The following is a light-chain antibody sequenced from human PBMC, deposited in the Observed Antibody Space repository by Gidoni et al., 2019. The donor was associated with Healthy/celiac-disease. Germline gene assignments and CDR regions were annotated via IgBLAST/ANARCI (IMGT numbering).Light chain of an antibody. CDR3: SSYTSSSTRV. J-gene: IGLJ3*02. CDR2: YVS. V-gene: IGLV2-14*03. CDR1: SSDVGGYNY. Sequence: QSALTQPASVSGSPGQSITISCTGTSSDVGGYNYVSRYQQHPGKAPKLMIYYVSNRPSGVSTRYSGSKSGNTASLTISGLQAEDEADYYCSSYTSSSTRVFGGGTKLTVL.